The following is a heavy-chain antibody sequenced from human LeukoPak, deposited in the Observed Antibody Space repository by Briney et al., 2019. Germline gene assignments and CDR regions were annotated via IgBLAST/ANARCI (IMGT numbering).Heavy chain of an antibody. CDR3: ARAPLAYCGGDCYSGFDP. CDR2: IYYSGST. CDR1: GGSISSYY. D-gene: IGHD2-21*02. V-gene: IGHV4-31*03. Sequence: LSLTCTVSGGSISSYYWSWIRQHPGKGLEWIGYIYYSGSTYYNPSLKSRVTISVDTSKNQFSLKLSSVTAADTAVYYCARAPLAYCGGDCYSGFDPWGQGTLVTVSS. J-gene: IGHJ5*02.